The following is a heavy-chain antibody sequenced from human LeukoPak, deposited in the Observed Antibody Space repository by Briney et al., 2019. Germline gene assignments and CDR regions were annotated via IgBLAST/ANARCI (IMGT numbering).Heavy chain of an antibody. Sequence: GGSLRLSCAASGFTFSSYEMNWVRQAPGKGLEWVAFINYDGSNKYYADSVKGRFTISRDNSKNTLYLEINSLSADDTAVYYCATTDTTCYWGQGTLVTVSS. D-gene: IGHD1-14*01. CDR1: GFTFSSYE. V-gene: IGHV3-30*02. CDR3: ATTDTTCY. CDR2: INYDGSNK. J-gene: IGHJ4*02.